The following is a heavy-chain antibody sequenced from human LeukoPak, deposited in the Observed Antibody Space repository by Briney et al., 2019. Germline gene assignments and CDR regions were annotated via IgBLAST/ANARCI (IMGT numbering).Heavy chain of an antibody. J-gene: IGHJ4*02. CDR1: GGSISSYY. D-gene: IGHD5-12*01. CDR2: IYYSGST. Sequence: SETLSLTCTVSGGSISSYYWSWIRQPPGKGLEWIGYIYYSGSTNYNPSLKSRVTISVDTSKNQISLKLTSVTAADTAVYYCARHGRYSGYELADWGQGTLVTVSS. CDR3: ARHGRYSGYELAD. V-gene: IGHV4-59*08.